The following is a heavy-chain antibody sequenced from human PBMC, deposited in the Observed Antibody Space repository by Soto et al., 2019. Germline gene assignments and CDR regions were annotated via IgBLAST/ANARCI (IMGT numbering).Heavy chain of an antibody. CDR3: AKDIHSGTNHLGADY. Sequence: QVQVVEFGGGVVQPGRSLRLSCAASGFTFSNYGMHWVRQAPGKGLEWVACISNDGNNEFYIDSVKGRFTISRDNSKSTLYLQMNTLRTEDTAVYYCAKDIHSGTNHLGADYWRRGTLVTVSS. CDR2: ISNDGNNE. J-gene: IGHJ4*02. CDR1: GFTFSNYG. V-gene: IGHV3-30*18. D-gene: IGHD1-26*01.